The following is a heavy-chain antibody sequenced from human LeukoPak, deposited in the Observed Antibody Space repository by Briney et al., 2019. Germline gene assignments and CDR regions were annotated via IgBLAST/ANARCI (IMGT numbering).Heavy chain of an antibody. J-gene: IGHJ4*02. Sequence: GGSLRLSCAASGFTFSSYGMHWVRQAPGKGLEWVAVISYDGSNKYYADSVKGRFTISRDNSKNTLYLQMNSLRAEDTAVYYCARDIAAAGTSLDRWGQGTLVTVSS. CDR3: ARDIAAAGTSLDR. CDR1: GFTFSSYG. D-gene: IGHD6-13*01. CDR2: ISYDGSNK. V-gene: IGHV3-30*03.